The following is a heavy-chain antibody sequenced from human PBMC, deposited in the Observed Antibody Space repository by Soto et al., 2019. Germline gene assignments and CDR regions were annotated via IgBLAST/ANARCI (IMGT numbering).Heavy chain of an antibody. Sequence: ASVKVSCKASGGTFSSDAVSWVRQAPGQGLEWMGGLIPILGTTHYAQKFQGRVTITADESTNTAYMELSSLRSDDTAVYYCARASGYVSGWYHDYWGQGTRVTV. V-gene: IGHV1-69*13. CDR3: ARASGYVSGWYHDY. CDR1: GGTFSSDA. J-gene: IGHJ4*02. D-gene: IGHD6-19*01. CDR2: LIPILGTT.